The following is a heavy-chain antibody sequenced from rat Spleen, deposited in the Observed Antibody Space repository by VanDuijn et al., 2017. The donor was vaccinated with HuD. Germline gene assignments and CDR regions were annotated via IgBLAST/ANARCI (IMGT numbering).Heavy chain of an antibody. CDR2: ISYDGSST. D-gene: IGHD4-1*01. V-gene: IGHV5-29*01. Sequence: EVQLVESDGGLVQPGKSLKLSCAASGFTFSDYYMAWVRQAPTKGLEWVATISYDGSSTYYRDSVKGRFTISRDNARNTLYLEMDSLRSEDTAIYFCARLLGDYWGQGIMVTVSS. J-gene: IGHJ2*01. CDR3: ARLLGDY. CDR1: GFTFSDYY.